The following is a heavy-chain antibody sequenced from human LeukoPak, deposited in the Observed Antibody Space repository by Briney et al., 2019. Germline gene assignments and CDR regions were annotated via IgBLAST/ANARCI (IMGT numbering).Heavy chain of an antibody. CDR1: GGSFSGYY. V-gene: IGHV4-34*01. J-gene: IGHJ6*04. D-gene: IGHD3-10*01. Sequence: SETLSLSCAVYGGSFSGYYWSWNRQPPGKGLEWIGEINHSGSTNYNPSLKSRVTISVDTSKNQFSLKLSSVTAADTAVYYCARVGRWFGELVGYYYYYGMDVWGKGTTVTVSS. CDR3: ARVGRWFGELVGYYYYYGMDV. CDR2: INHSGST.